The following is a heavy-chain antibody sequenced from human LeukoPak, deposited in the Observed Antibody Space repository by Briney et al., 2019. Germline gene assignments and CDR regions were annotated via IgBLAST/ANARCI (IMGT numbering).Heavy chain of an antibody. J-gene: IGHJ4*02. CDR2: IIPIFGTA. V-gene: IGHV1-69*05. CDR3: ATSASGSSSDY. CDR1: GGTFSSYA. D-gene: IGHD6-6*01. Sequence: ASVKVSCKASGGTFSSYAISWVRQAPGQGLEWMGGIIPIFGTANYAQKLQGRVTITTDESTSTAYMELSSLRSEDTAVYYCATSASGSSSDYWGQETLVTVSS.